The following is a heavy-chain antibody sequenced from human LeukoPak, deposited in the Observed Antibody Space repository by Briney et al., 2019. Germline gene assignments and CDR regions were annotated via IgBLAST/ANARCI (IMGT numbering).Heavy chain of an antibody. D-gene: IGHD4-17*01. CDR3: ARGIESYGDYGY. CDR1: GGSSSGSY. CDR2: MYNSGST. V-gene: IGHV4-59*01. Sequence: KASETLSLTCTVSGGSSSGSYWSWLRQPPGKGLEWIAYMYNSGSTNYNPSLKSRVTISIDTSKNQFSLKLSSLTAADTAIYSCARGIESYGDYGYWGQGILVTVSS. J-gene: IGHJ4*02.